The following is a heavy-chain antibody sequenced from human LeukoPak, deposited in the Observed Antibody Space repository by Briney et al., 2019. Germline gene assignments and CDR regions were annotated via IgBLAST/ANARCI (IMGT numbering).Heavy chain of an antibody. CDR1: GYTFTGYY. CDR3: ARLIAAAGTENYYYYMDV. V-gene: IGHV1-2*02. D-gene: IGHD6-13*01. J-gene: IGHJ6*03. CDR2: INPNSGGT. Sequence: GASVKVSCKASGYTFTGYYMHWVRQAPGQGLEGMGWINPNSGGTNYAQKFQGRVTMTRDTSISTAYMELSRLRSDDTAVYYCARLIAAAGTENYYYYMDVWGKGTTVTISS.